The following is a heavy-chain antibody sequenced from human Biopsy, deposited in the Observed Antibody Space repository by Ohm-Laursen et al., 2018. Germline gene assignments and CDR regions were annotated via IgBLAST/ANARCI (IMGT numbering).Heavy chain of an antibody. CDR3: AGIVLGPTNDAFDI. Sequence: GTLSLTCTVSGDSIRNYYWSWIRQAAGKGLEWIGRIYPGGGTIYNPSLKSRVTMSVDTSRNHFSLNLNSVTAADTAVYYCAGIVLGPTNDAFDIWGQGTMVTVSS. CDR1: GDSIRNYY. J-gene: IGHJ3*02. D-gene: IGHD1-26*01. V-gene: IGHV4-4*07. CDR2: IYPGGGT.